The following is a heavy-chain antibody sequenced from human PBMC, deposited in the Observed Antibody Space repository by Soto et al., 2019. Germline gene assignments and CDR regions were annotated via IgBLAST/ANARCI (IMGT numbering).Heavy chain of an antibody. Sequence: GASVKVSCKASGGTFSSYTISWVRQAPGQGLEWMGRISAYNGNTNYAQKLKGRVTMTTDTSTSTAYMELRSLRSDDTAVYYCARDSERRVVTGLYDYWGQGTLVTVSS. CDR3: ARDSERRVVTGLYDY. J-gene: IGHJ4*02. CDR1: GGTFSSYT. V-gene: IGHV1-18*01. CDR2: ISAYNGNT. D-gene: IGHD3-3*01.